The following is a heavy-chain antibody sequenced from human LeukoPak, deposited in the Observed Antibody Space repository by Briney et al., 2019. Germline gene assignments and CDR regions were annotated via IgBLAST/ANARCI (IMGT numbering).Heavy chain of an antibody. J-gene: IGHJ4*02. CDR2: IEEDGSET. D-gene: IGHD3-10*01. Sequence: GGSLRLSCAASGFTFSSNWMTWVRQAPGKGLEWVANIEEDGSETYYVDSVKGRFIISRDNANKLLSLQMNSLRVEDTAVYYCARATRQGSYSFGPGTYYGLSAWGQGTLVTVSS. CDR3: ARATRQGSYSFGPGTYYGLSA. V-gene: IGHV3-7*01. CDR1: GFTFSSNW.